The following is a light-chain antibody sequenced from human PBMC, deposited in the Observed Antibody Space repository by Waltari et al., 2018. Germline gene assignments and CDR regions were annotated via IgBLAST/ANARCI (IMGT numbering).Light chain of an antibody. CDR3: QQTYTTPRT. J-gene: IGKJ1*01. CDR1: QKISSY. Sequence: TVPGSQKISSYLNWDQQKPGTAPRLLIYDASRLQSGVPSRFSGSGSGTDFTLTISSLQPEDFGTYYCQQTYTTPRTFGQGTKVETK. CDR2: DAS. V-gene: IGKV1-39*01.